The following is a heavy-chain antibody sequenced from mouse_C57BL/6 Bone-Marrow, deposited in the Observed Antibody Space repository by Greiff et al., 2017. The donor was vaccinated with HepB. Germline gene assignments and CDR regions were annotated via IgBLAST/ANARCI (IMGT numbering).Heavy chain of an antibody. Sequence: EVKLVESGPELVKPGASVKIPCKASGYTFTDYNMDWVKQSHGKSLEWIGDISPNNGGTIYNQKFKGKATLTVDKSSSTAYMELRSLTSEDTAVYYCARDTVVATSRYCDYWVQGTTLTVSS. J-gene: IGHJ2*01. CDR3: ARDTVVATSRYCDY. D-gene: IGHD1-1*01. CDR1: GYTFTDYN. CDR2: ISPNNGGT. V-gene: IGHV1-18*01.